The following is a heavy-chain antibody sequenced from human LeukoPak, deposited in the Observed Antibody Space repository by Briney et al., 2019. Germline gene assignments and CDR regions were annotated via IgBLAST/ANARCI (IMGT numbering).Heavy chain of an antibody. J-gene: IGHJ4*02. CDR3: ARHPNAAVVQIDY. Sequence: KSSETLSLTCTVSGGSISCSSYYWGWIRQPPGKGLEWIGSIYYSGSTYYNPSLKSRVTISVDTSKNQFSLKLSSVTAADTAVYYCARHPNAAVVQIDYWGQGTLVTVSS. CDR2: IYYSGST. V-gene: IGHV4-39*01. CDR1: GGSISCSSYY. D-gene: IGHD2-15*01.